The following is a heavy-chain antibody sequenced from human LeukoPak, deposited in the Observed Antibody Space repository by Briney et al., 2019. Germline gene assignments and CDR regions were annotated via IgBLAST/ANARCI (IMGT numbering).Heavy chain of an antibody. Sequence: PSGTLSLTCAVSGGSISSSNWWSWVRQPPGKGLEWIGEIYHSGSTNYNPSLKSRVTISVDTSKNQFSLKLSSVTAADTAVYYCARRNSTYDGSGYYSHYFFDHWGQETLVTVSS. J-gene: IGHJ4*02. D-gene: IGHD3-22*01. CDR3: ARRNSTYDGSGYYSHYFFDH. V-gene: IGHV4-4*02. CDR1: GGSISSSNW. CDR2: IYHSGST.